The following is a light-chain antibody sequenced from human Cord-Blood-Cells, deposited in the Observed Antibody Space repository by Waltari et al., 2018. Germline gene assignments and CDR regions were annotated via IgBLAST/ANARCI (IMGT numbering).Light chain of an antibody. V-gene: IGLV2-11*01. CDR3: SAHAGSYTGV. CDR1: SSDVGGYNY. Sequence: QSALTQPRSVSGSLGQSVTISCTGTSSDVGGYNYVSWYQQHPSKAPKLMIYDRHYPPAGVPHRYPAAKSGNTASLTISGVPAEDDAQYACSAHAGSYTGVFGAATKLTVL. CDR2: DRH. J-gene: IGLJ3*02.